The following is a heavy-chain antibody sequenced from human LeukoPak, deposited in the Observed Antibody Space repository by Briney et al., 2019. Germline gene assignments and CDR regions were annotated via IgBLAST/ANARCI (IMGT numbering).Heavy chain of an antibody. CDR3: AKAPASLLWFGRRDFDY. V-gene: IGHV3-21*04. Sequence: GGSLRLSCAASGFTFSTYSMNWVRQAPGKGLEWVSSISRSSSYIYYADSLKGRFTISRDNAKNSLYLQMNSLRAEDTAVYYCAKAPASLLWFGRRDFDYWGQGTLVTVSS. CDR2: ISRSSSYI. J-gene: IGHJ4*02. CDR1: GFTFSTYS. D-gene: IGHD3-10*01.